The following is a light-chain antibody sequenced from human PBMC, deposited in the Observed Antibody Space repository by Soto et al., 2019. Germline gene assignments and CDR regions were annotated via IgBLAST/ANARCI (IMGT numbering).Light chain of an antibody. CDR1: NSDVGDYTY. J-gene: IGLJ2*01. V-gene: IGLV2-14*03. CDR3: ASYTTTTSWA. CDR2: DVS. Sequence: QSVLTQPASVSGSPGQSITISCTGINSDVGDYTYVSWYQHHPGKGPKLMIYDVSNRPSGVSYRFSGSKSGNTASLAISGLQAEDEAVYYCASYTTTTSWAFGGGTKLTVL.